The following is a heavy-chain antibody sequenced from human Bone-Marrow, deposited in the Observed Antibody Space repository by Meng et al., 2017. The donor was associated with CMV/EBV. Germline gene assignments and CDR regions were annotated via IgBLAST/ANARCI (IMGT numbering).Heavy chain of an antibody. CDR1: GVPLNSNGMG. CDR3: AHRPTEGLFDY. J-gene: IGHJ4*02. V-gene: IGHV2-5*02. Sequence: QVTFNEAGPAALKPPQTLPLTCTFSGVPLNSNGMGVGGIPQPPGKALEGLSLIYWDGDKRYSPSLKSRLTITKDTSNNQVVLTMTNMGPVDTATYFCAHRPTEGLFDYWGQGTLVTVSS. CDR2: IYWDGDK.